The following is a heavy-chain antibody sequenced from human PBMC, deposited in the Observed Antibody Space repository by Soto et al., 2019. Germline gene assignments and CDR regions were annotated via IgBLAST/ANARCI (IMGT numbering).Heavy chain of an antibody. CDR2: INAGNGNT. D-gene: IGHD6-6*01. CDR3: ARDRPLYYWYFDL. V-gene: IGHV1-3*01. J-gene: IGHJ2*01. CDR1: GYTFTSYA. Sequence: ASVKVYCRTSGYTFTSYAIHWVRQAPGQRLEWMGWINAGNGNTKYSQKFQGRVTITRDTSASTAYMELSSLRSEDTAVYYCARDRPLYYWYFDLWGRGTLVTSPQ.